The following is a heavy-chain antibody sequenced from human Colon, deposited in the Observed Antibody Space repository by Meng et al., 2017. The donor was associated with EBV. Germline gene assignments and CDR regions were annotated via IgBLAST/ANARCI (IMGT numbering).Heavy chain of an antibody. Sequence: QVPLQGSGAGLGKPSGDLSPTCSVSGHSISTSNWGSWIRHSPGEGLEWIGAIYHNGQTNYNPSLKSRVSMSVDESKNEFSLNLKSVTAADTAVYYCARDGGVTHIPWGQGVLVTVSS. CDR1: GHSISTSNW. V-gene: IGHV4-4*02. D-gene: IGHD2-8*02. CDR3: ARDGGVTHIP. CDR2: IYHNGQT. J-gene: IGHJ5*02.